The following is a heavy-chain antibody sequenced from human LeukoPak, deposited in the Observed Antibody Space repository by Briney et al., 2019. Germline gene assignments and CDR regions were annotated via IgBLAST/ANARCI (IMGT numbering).Heavy chain of an antibody. CDR1: GFTVSSNY. CDR3: ARTYYYDSSALRNAFDI. CDR2: IYSGGST. D-gene: IGHD3-22*01. V-gene: IGHV3-66*01. J-gene: IGHJ3*02. Sequence: GGSLRLSCAASGFTVSSNYMSWVRQAPGKGLEWVSVIYSGGSTYYADSVKGRFTISRDNSKNTLYLQMNSLRAEDTAVYYCARTYYYDSSALRNAFDIWGQGTMVTVSS.